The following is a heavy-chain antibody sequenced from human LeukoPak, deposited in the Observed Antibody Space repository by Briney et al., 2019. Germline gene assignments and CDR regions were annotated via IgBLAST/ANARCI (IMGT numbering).Heavy chain of an antibody. V-gene: IGHV3-30*18. CDR3: AKDVDPFGSGSYVEGFDY. J-gene: IGHJ4*02. CDR1: GFTFSSYG. Sequence: GRSLRLSCAASGFTFSSYGMHWVRQAPGKGLEWVAVISYDGSNKYYADSVKGRFTISRDNSKNTLYLQMNSLRAVDTAVYYCAKDVDPFGSGSYVEGFDYWGQGTLVTVSS. CDR2: ISYDGSNK. D-gene: IGHD3-10*01.